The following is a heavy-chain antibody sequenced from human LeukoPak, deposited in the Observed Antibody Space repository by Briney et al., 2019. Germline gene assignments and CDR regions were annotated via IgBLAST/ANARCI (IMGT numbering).Heavy chain of an antibody. D-gene: IGHD3-22*01. CDR3: ARGGTPAYYYDSSGHAFDY. CDR1: GGSISSYY. J-gene: IGHJ4*02. V-gene: IGHV4-59*01. Sequence: SETLSLTCTVSGGSISSYYWSWIRQPPGKGLEWIGYIYYSGSTIYNPSLKSRVTISVDTSKNQFSLKLSSVTAADTAVYYCARGGTPAYYYDSSGHAFDYWGQGTLVTVSS. CDR2: IYYSGST.